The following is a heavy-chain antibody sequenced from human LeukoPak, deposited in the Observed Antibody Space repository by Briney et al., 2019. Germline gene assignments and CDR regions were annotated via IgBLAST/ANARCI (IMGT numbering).Heavy chain of an antibody. Sequence: SVKVSCKASGGTFSSYAISWVRQAPGQGLEWMERIIPTFGTANYAQKFQGRVTITTDESTSTAYMELSSLRSEDTAVYYCARDPITFGGAPMGDGAFDIWGQGTMVTVSS. V-gene: IGHV1-69*05. D-gene: IGHD3-16*01. CDR1: GGTFSSYA. J-gene: IGHJ3*02. CDR2: IIPTFGTA. CDR3: ARDPITFGGAPMGDGAFDI.